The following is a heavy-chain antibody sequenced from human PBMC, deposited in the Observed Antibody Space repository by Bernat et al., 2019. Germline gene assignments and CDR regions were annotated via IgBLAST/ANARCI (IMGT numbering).Heavy chain of an antibody. V-gene: IGHV3-33*01. D-gene: IGHD2-2*01. Sequence: QVQLAESGGGVVQPGRSLRLSCAASGFTFSSYGMHWVRQAPGKGLEWVAVIWYDGSNKYYADSVKGRFTISRDNSKNTLYLQMNSLRAEDTAVYYCARGYQNWYFDLWGRGTLVTVSS. CDR2: IWYDGSNK. CDR1: GFTFSSYG. CDR3: ARGYQNWYFDL. J-gene: IGHJ2*01.